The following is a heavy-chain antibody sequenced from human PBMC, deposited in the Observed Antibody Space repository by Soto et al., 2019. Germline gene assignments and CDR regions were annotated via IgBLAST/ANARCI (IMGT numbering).Heavy chain of an antibody. CDR2: IFYIGTS. CDR3: SSSTRDPRMTSCFDI. D-gene: IGHD6-13*01. V-gene: IGHV4-39*07. Sequence: LGCTVCWDCMKICVVAGSWIHKHPGKGLEWIGSIFYIGTSYYNPSLKSRVTMSVDTSNNQFSLSLRSVTAADTALFFFSSSTRDPRMTSCFDIWGQALMLTVSS. J-gene: IGHJ5*02. CDR1: WDCMKICVVA.